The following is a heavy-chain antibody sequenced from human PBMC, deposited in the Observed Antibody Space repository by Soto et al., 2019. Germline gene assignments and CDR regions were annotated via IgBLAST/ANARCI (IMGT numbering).Heavy chain of an antibody. Sequence: EVQLVQSGGGLVQPGESLRLSCAASGFTFSTNWMHWVRQAPGKGPVWVSRIKSDGTITNYADAVKGRFTISRDNAKNTLYLQMNSPRTEDTAVYYCAATVATRPNWGQGTLVTVSS. CDR3: AATVATRPN. D-gene: IGHD2-21*01. V-gene: IGHV3-74*01. CDR2: IKSDGTIT. CDR1: GFTFSTNW. J-gene: IGHJ4*02.